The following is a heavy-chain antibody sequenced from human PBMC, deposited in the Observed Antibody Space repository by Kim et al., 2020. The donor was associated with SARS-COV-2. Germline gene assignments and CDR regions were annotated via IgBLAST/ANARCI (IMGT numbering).Heavy chain of an antibody. Sequence: SETLSLTCAVYGGSFSGYYWCWIRQPPGKGLAWIGEINHSGSTNYNPSLKSRVTISVDTSKNQFSLKLSSVTAADTAVYYCARGIWQRWLQTFFDYWG. V-gene: IGHV4-34*01. CDR1: GGSFSGYY. J-gene: IGHJ4*01. D-gene: IGHD5-12*01. CDR3: ARGIWQRWLQTFFDY. CDR2: INHSGST.